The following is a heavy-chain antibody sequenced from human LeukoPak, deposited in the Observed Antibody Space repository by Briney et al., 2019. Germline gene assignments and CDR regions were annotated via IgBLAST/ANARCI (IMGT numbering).Heavy chain of an antibody. V-gene: IGHV4-34*01. CDR1: GGSFSGYY. D-gene: IGHD1-26*01. Sequence: SETLSLTCAVYGGSFSGYYWSWIRQPPGKGLEWIGDINHSGSTYYNPSLKSRVTISVDTSKNQFSLKLSSVTAADTAVYYCAGATIVGASWFDPWGQGTLVTVSS. J-gene: IGHJ5*02. CDR2: INHSGST. CDR3: AGATIVGASWFDP.